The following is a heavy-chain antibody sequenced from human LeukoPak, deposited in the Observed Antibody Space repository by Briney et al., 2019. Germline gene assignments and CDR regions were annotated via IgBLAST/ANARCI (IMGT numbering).Heavy chain of an antibody. J-gene: IGHJ4*02. CDR3: ARGDGYYFDY. V-gene: IGHV3-48*01. CDR1: GFTFSSYT. Sequence: QPGRSLRLSCAASGFTFSSYTMNWVRQAPGKGLEWVSYISSSSSTIYYADSVKGRFTISRDNAKNSLYLQMNSLRAEDTAVYYCARGDGYYFDYWGQGTLVTVSS. CDR2: ISSSSSTI.